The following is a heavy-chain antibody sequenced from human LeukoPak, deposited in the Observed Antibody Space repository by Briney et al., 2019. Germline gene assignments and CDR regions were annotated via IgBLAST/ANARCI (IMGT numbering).Heavy chain of an antibody. CDR2: INAGNGNT. J-gene: IGHJ4*02. Sequence: ASVTVSCKASGYTFTSYAMHWVRQAPGQRREWMGWINAGNGNTKYSQKFQGRVTITRDTSASTAYMELSSLRSEDTAVYYCARDLDSGYDYPYWGQGTLVTVSS. V-gene: IGHV1-3*01. CDR1: GYTFTSYA. D-gene: IGHD5-12*01. CDR3: ARDLDSGYDYPY.